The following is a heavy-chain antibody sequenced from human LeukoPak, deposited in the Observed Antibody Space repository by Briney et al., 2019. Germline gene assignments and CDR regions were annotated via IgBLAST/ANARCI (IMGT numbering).Heavy chain of an antibody. V-gene: IGHV3-7*03. J-gene: IGHJ4*02. CDR3: ARAPGDPPNY. CDR2: IKQDGSEK. CDR1: VFPFSSYW. D-gene: IGHD4-17*01. Sequence: GVSLTLSCAASVFPFSSYWMSWLPHAPGRGMEWVANIKQDGSEKYYVDSVKGRFTISRDNAKNSLYLQMNSLRAEDTAVYYCARAPGDPPNYWGQGTLVTVSS.